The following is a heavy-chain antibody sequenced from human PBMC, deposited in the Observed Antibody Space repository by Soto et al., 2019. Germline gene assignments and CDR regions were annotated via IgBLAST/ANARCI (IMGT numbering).Heavy chain of an antibody. D-gene: IGHD3-10*01. CDR1: GFTFSSYS. CDR2: ISSSSSYI. V-gene: IGHV3-21*01. J-gene: IGHJ6*02. Sequence: PGGSLRLSCAASGFTFSSYSMNWVRQAPGKGLEWVSSISSSSSYIYYADSVKGRFTISRDNAKNSLYLQMNSLRAEDTAVYYCARDPDYYGSGSYYNYYYYGMDVWGQGTTVTV. CDR3: ARDPDYYGSGSYYNYYYYGMDV.